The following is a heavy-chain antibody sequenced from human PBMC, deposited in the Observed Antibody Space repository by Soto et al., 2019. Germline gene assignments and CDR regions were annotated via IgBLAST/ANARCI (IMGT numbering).Heavy chain of an antibody. V-gene: IGHV1-18*01. Sequence: QVQLVQSGAEVKKPGASVKVSCKASGYTFTSYGISWVRQAPGQGLEWMGWISVYNGNTNYAQKLQGRVTMTTDTSTSTAYMELRSRRFDDTAVYYCARERIPVSVQHQLLYEGRLDYWGQGTLVTVSS. CDR2: ISVYNGNT. D-gene: IGHD2-2*02. CDR3: ARERIPVSVQHQLLYEGRLDY. CDR1: GYTFTSYG. J-gene: IGHJ4*02.